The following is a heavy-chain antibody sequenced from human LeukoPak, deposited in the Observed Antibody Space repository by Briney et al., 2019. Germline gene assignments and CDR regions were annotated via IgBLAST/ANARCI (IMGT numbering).Heavy chain of an antibody. CDR1: GGSIATSSYY. Sequence: SETLSLTCTVSGGSIATSSYYWGWIRQPRGKGLEWIGSVYYNGRTYYNPSLKSRVTISVDTSKNQFSLKLSSVTAADTAVHYCARENNCDSSGSIDYCGQGTLVTVSP. CDR2: VYYNGRT. CDR3: ARENNCDSSGSIDY. D-gene: IGHD3-22*01. J-gene: IGHJ4*02. V-gene: IGHV4-39*07.